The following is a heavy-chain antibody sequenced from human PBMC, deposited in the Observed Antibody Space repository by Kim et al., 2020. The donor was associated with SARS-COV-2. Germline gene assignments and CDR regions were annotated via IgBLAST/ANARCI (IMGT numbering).Heavy chain of an antibody. CDR2: ITSNGDST. Sequence: GGSLRLSCAASGFTFSSYAMHWVRQAPGKGLEYVSAITSNGDSTYYANSLKGRFTISRDNSKNTLYLQMGSLRTEDMAVYYCARALSGGWYDWWGQGTLV. CDR1: GFTFSSYA. CDR3: ARALSGGWYDW. J-gene: IGHJ4*02. D-gene: IGHD6-19*01. V-gene: IGHV3-64*01.